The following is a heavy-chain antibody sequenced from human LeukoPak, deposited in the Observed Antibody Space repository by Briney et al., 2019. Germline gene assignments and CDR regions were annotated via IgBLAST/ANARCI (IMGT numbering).Heavy chain of an antibody. Sequence: GGSLRLSCIGSGFTFSNYEMNWVRQAPGKGLEWVSHISSSGNTMHYADSLKGRFTISRDNSKNTLYLQMTSLRLDDTAMYYCARDPSSAPYSTYWAANYFDPRGQGTLVTVSS. D-gene: IGHD6-13*01. CDR3: ARDPSSAPYSTYWAANYFDP. J-gene: IGHJ5*02. CDR1: GFTFSNYE. CDR2: ISSSGNTM. V-gene: IGHV3-48*03.